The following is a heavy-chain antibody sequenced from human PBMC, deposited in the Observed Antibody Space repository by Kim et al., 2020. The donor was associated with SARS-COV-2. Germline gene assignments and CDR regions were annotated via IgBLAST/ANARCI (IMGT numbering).Heavy chain of an antibody. Sequence: GGSLRLSCAASGFTFSSYGMHWVRQAPGKGLEWVAVISYDGSNKYYADSVKGRFTISRDNSKNTLYLQMNSLRAEDTAVYYCARDNIVVVPAATPPGGYYYYYYGMDVWGQGTTVTVS. J-gene: IGHJ6*02. CDR3: ARDNIVVVPAATPPGGYYYYYYGMDV. CDR2: ISYDGSNK. D-gene: IGHD2-2*01. V-gene: IGHV3-33*05. CDR1: GFTFSSYG.